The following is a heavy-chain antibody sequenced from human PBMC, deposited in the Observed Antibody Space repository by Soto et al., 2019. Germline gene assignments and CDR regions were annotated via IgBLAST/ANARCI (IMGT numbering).Heavy chain of an antibody. Sequence: PSETLSLTCAVYGGSFSGYYWSWIRQPPGKGLEWIGEINHSGSTNYNPSLKSRVTISVDTSKNQFSLKLSSVTAADTAVYYCAREENYYDSSGYRPYWGQGTLVTVSS. D-gene: IGHD3-22*01. CDR1: GGSFSGYY. CDR2: INHSGST. CDR3: AREENYYDSSGYRPY. J-gene: IGHJ4*02. V-gene: IGHV4-34*01.